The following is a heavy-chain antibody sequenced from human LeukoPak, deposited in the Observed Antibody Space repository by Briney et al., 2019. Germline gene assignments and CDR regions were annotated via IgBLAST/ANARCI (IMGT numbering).Heavy chain of an antibody. CDR1: GDSVSSSSAA. CDR3: GRATAAAGGVDY. Sequence: SQTLSLTCAISGDSVSSSSAAWNWIRQSPSSGLEWLGRTYYRSKWYNDYAVSVRSRITVNPDTSKNQFSLQLNSVTPEDTAVYYCGRATAAAGGVDYWGQGTLVTVSS. J-gene: IGHJ4*02. CDR2: TYYRSKWYN. V-gene: IGHV6-1*01. D-gene: IGHD6-13*01.